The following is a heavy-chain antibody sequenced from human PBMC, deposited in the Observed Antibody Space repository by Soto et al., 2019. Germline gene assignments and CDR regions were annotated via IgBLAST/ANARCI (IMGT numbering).Heavy chain of an antibody. CDR1: GFTFSDYY. J-gene: IGHJ4*02. V-gene: IGHV3-23*01. CDR2: MSGSGGRS. D-gene: IGHD6-13*01. CDR3: AKGHRRIAAAREAYYFDF. Sequence: PGGSLRLSCAASGFTFSDYYMSWIRQAPGKGLEWVSAMSGSGGRSDYADSVKGRFTLPRDTSKNTLYLEMNSLKAEDTAVYYCAKGHRRIAAAREAYYFDFWGQGTLVTVSS.